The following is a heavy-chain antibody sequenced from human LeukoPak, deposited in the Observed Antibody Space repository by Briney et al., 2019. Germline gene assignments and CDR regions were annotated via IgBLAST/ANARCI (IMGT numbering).Heavy chain of an antibody. CDR2: ISYDGSNK. J-gene: IGHJ3*02. V-gene: IGHV3-30-3*01. CDR1: GFTFSSFA. CDR3: ARPTDSYDAFDI. D-gene: IGHD2-15*01. Sequence: GGSLRLSCAASGFTFSSFAMHWVRQAPGKGLEWVAVISYDGSNKYYADSVKGRFTISRDNSKNTLYLQMNSLRAEDTAVYYCARPTDSYDAFDIWGQGTMVTVSS.